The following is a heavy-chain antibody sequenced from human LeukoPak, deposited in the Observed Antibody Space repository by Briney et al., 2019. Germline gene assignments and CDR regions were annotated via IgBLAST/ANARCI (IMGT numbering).Heavy chain of an antibody. V-gene: IGHV3-23*01. D-gene: IGHD5-18*01. CDR3: AREVRGATAMVADY. CDR1: GFTFSSYA. J-gene: IGHJ4*02. CDR2: ISGSGGST. Sequence: PGGSLRLSCAASGFTFSSYAMSWVRQAPGKGLEWVSAISGSGGSTYYADSVKGRFAISRDNSKNTLYLQMNSLRAEDTAVYYCAREVRGATAMVADYWGQGTLVTVSS.